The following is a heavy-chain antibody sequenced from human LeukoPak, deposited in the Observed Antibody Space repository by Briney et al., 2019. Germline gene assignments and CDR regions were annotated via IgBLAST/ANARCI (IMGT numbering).Heavy chain of an antibody. D-gene: IGHD6-13*01. CDR2: IYYSGST. CDR1: GGSISSSSYY. V-gene: IGHV4-39*01. J-gene: IGHJ4*02. CDR3: ARRVSWYRGLQGSFVY. Sequence: PSETLSLTCTVSGGSISSSSYYWGWIRQPPGKGLGWIGSIYYSGSTYYNPSLKSRVTISVDTSKNQFSLKLSSVTAADTAVYYCARRVSWYRGLQGSFVYWGQGTLVTVSS.